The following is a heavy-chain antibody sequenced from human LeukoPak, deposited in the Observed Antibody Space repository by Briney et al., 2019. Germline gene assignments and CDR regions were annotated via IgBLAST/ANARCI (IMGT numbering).Heavy chain of an antibody. CDR3: ARDLTCTTTNCYSHWFDP. V-gene: IGHV4-4*07. CDR1: GGSIASYY. CDR2: IYTSGST. Sequence: SETLSLTCTGSGGSIASYYWSWLRQPAGKGLEWIGRIYTSGSTNYNPSLKRRATMSVDTSKNQFSLKLSSVTAADTAMYYCARDLTCTTTNCYSHWFDPWGQGTLVTVSS. D-gene: IGHD2-2*01. J-gene: IGHJ5*02.